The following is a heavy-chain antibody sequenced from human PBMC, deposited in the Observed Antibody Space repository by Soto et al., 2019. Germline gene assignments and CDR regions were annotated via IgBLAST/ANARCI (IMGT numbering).Heavy chain of an antibody. D-gene: IGHD2-21*02. J-gene: IGHJ5*02. CDR3: ARRPRAATAWFDP. CDR1: GGSFSGYY. V-gene: IGHV4-34*01. CDR2: ISHSGNT. Sequence: PSETLSLTCAVYGGSFSGYYWSWIRQPPGKGLEWIGEISHSGNTNYNPSLKSRVTISVDTSKNQFSLKLSSVTAADTAVYYCARRPRAATAWFDPWGQGMLVTVSS.